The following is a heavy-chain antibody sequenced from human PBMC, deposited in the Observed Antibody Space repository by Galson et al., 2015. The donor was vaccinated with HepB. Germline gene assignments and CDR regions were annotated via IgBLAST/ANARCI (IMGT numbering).Heavy chain of an antibody. D-gene: IGHD1-26*01. CDR2: ISASGSAV. Sequence: SLRLSCAASGFTFSDLYMTWLRQAPGKGLEWFSHISASGSAVYYADSVKGRFAISRDNGKKSLFLQLDSLRAEDTAVYYCARGGSDSSYYWVDWGQGILVTVSS. J-gene: IGHJ4*02. V-gene: IGHV3-11*01. CDR3: ARGGSDSSYYWVD. CDR1: GFTFSDLY.